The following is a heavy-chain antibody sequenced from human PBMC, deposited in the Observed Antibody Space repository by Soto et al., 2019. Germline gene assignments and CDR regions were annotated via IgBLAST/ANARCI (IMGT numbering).Heavy chain of an antibody. CDR2: FDPEDGET. Sequence: ASVKVSCKVSGYTLTELSMHWVRQAPGKGLEWMGGFDPEDGETIYAQKFQGRVTMTEDTSTDTAYMELSSLRSEDTAVYYCATDRSGSYHHRYAFDIWGQGTMVTVSS. J-gene: IGHJ3*02. D-gene: IGHD1-26*01. V-gene: IGHV1-24*01. CDR3: ATDRSGSYHHRYAFDI. CDR1: GYTLTELS.